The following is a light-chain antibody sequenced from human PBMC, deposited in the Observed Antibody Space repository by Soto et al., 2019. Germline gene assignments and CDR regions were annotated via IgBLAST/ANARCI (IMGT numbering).Light chain of an antibody. V-gene: IGLV2-14*03. CDR1: SSDVGGYNS. J-gene: IGLJ1*01. CDR3: SSYTSTITRV. CDR2: DVS. Sequence: QSVLTQPASVSGSPGQSITLSCTGTSSDVGGYNSVSWYQHHPGKAPKVMIYDVSYRPSGVSNRFSGSKSGNTASLTISGLQAEDEADYYCSSYTSTITRVFGTGTKVTVL.